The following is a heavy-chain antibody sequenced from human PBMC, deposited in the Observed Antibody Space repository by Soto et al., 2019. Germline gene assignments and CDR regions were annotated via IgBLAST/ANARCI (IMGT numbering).Heavy chain of an antibody. V-gene: IGHV1-24*01. CDR1: GYTLTELS. CDR2: FDPEDGET. Sequence: ASVKVSCKVSGYTLTELSMHWVRQAPGKGLEWMGGFDPEDGETIYAQKFQGRVTMTEDTSTDTAYMELSSLRSEDTAVYYCATSGSYLIPWPFAYCGQGTLVTVSS. D-gene: IGHD3-16*01. J-gene: IGHJ4*02. CDR3: ATSGSYLIPWPFAY.